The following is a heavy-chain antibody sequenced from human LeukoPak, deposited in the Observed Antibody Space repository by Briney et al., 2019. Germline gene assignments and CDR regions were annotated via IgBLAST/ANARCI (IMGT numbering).Heavy chain of an antibody. D-gene: IGHD5-18*01. J-gene: IGHJ4*02. Sequence: GGSLRLSCAASGFAFSSYSLNWVRQAPGKGLEWVSSISGTSNYIYYADSVKGRFTISRDNAKNSLYLQMNSLRAEDTAAYYCARSGARGYSYGYGDYWGQGTLVTVSS. CDR1: GFAFSSYS. CDR3: ARSGARGYSYGYGDY. CDR2: ISGTSNYI. V-gene: IGHV3-21*01.